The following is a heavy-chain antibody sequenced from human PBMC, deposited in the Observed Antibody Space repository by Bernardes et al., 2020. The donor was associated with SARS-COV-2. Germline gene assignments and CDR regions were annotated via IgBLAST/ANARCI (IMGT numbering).Heavy chain of an antibody. CDR3: VRDSYCSGGRCYSEGFEY. D-gene: IGHD2-15*01. J-gene: IGHJ4*02. V-gene: IGHV3-7*01. Sequence: GGSLRLSCVVSGFTFSSYWMTWVRQAPGKGLEWVANIKEDGGEKNYVDSVKGRFTISRDNAKNSLFLQMNSLRAEDTAMYYCVRDSYCSGGRCYSEGFEYWGQGTLVTVSS. CDR2: IKEDGGEK. CDR1: GFTFSSYW.